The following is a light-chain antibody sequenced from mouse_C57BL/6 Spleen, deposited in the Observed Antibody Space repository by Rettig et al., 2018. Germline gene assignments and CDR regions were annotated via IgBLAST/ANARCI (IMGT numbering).Light chain of an antibody. CDR1: TGAVTTSNY. CDR2: GTN. J-gene: IGLJ1*01. CDR3: ALWYSNHFV. V-gene: IGLV1*01. Sequence: QAVVTQESALTTSPGETVTLTCRSSTGAVTTSNYAKWVQEKPDHLFTGLIGGTNNRAPGVPDRFTGSLIGDKAALTITVAQTEDEAIYFCALWYSNHFVFGGGTKLTVL.